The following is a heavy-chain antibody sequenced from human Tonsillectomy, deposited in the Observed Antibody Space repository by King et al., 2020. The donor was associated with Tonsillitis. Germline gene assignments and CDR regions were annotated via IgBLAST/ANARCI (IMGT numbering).Heavy chain of an antibody. CDR2: IWYDGSNE. CDR3: ATTETGTTEVYYHYMDV. D-gene: IGHD1-7*01. CDR1: GFTFGSHG. J-gene: IGHJ6*03. Sequence: VQLVESGGGVVQPGRSLRLSCAASGFTFGSHGMHWVRQAPGKGLEWVALIWYDGSNEYYGDSVKGRFTISRDNSRNTLYLQMKILRDEDTAVYYCATTETGTTEVYYHYMDVWGKGTTVIVSS. V-gene: IGHV3-33*08.